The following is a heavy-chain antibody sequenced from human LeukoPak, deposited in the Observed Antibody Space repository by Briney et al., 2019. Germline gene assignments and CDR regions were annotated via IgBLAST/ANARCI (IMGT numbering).Heavy chain of an antibody. Sequence: PGGSLRLSCAASGFTFDDYAMRWVRQAPGKGLEWVSGISWNSGSVGYADSVKGRFTISRDNAKNSLYLQMNSLRAEDTALYYCAKDRVAWTRGYLDYWGQGTLVTVSS. CDR3: AKDRVAWTRGYLDY. D-gene: IGHD3-10*01. CDR2: ISWNSGSV. V-gene: IGHV3-9*01. J-gene: IGHJ4*02. CDR1: GFTFDDYA.